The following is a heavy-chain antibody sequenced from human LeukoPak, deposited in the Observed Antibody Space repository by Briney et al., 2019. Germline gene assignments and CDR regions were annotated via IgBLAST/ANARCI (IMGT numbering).Heavy chain of an antibody. CDR1: GFTFSSYG. V-gene: IGHV3-33*06. J-gene: IGHJ4*02. D-gene: IGHD5-18*01. Sequence: GGSLRLSCAASGFTFSSYGMHWVRQAPGKGLEWVAVIWYDGSNKYYADSVKGRFTISRDNSKNTLYLQMNSLRAEDTAVYYCAKDDGGYSYGVDYWGQGTLVTVSS. CDR3: AKDDGGYSYGVDY. CDR2: IWYDGSNK.